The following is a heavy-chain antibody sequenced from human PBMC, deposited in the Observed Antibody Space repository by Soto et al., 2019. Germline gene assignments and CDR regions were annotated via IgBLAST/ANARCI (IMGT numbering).Heavy chain of an antibody. D-gene: IGHD6-13*01. Sequence: SETLSLTCTVSGGSISSYYWSWIRQPPGKGLEWIGYIYYSGSTNYNPSLRSRVTMSLDTSRNHFSLNLSSVTAADTAVYYCARGPYGSSNWFDPWGQGTLVTVSS. CDR3: ARGPYGSSNWFDP. CDR1: GGSISSYY. V-gene: IGHV4-59*01. CDR2: IYYSGST. J-gene: IGHJ5*02.